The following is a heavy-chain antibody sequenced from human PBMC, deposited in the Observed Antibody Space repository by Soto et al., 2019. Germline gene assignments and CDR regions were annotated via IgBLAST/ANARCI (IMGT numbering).Heavy chain of an antibody. Sequence: QVQLVQSGAEVKKPGCSVNVSCKAYGCTFSSYAITWVRQESGHGLEWMGRSIPIYVTANDAQKFQGRVTITADESTSTAYMELSSLRSEDTALYYCPRDILPVVNGLYFAYWCQGPLVTVSS. J-gene: IGHJ4*02. D-gene: IGHD2-15*01. V-gene: IGHV1-69*18. CDR1: GCTFSSYA. CDR3: PRDILPVVNGLYFAY. CDR2: SIPIYVTA.